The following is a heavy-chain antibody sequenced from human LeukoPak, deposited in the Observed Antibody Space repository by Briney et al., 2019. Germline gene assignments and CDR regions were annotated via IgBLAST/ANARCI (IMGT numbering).Heavy chain of an antibody. CDR2: ISGDGGST. CDR1: GFTFDDYA. J-gene: IGHJ6*03. CDR3: AKDALGGYGDYGYYYYDMDV. D-gene: IGHD4-17*01. Sequence: GGSLRLSCAASGFTFDDYAMHWVRQAPGKGLEWVSLISGDGGSTYYADSVKGRLTISRDNSKNSLYLQMNSLRTEDTALYYCAKDALGGYGDYGYYYYDMDVWGKGTTVTVSS. V-gene: IGHV3-43*02.